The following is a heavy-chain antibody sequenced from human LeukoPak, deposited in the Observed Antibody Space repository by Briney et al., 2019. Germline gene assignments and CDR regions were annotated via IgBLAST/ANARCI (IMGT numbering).Heavy chain of an antibody. V-gene: IGHV1-18*01. Sequence: ASVKVSCKASGYPFTSYGIVWVRQAPGQGLEWMGWISAYSGHTNYAQKLQGRVTMTTDRSTSTVYMELRSLRFDDTAVYHCARGADYKTVKYDYWGQGTLVTVSS. CDR2: ISAYSGHT. CDR1: GYPFTSYG. CDR3: ARGADYKTVKYDY. J-gene: IGHJ4*02. D-gene: IGHD4-11*01.